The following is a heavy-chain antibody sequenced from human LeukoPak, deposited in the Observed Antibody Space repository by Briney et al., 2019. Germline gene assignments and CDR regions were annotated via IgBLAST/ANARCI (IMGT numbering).Heavy chain of an antibody. CDR1: GGSISSGGYY. Sequence: SETLSLTCTVSGGSISSGGYYWSWIRQHPGKGLEWIGYMYYSGSTYYNPSLKSRVTISVDTSKNQFSLKLSSVTAADTAVYYCARGPSPKSRIAVAGNWFDPWGQGTLVTVSS. D-gene: IGHD6-19*01. CDR2: MYYSGST. CDR3: ARGPSPKSRIAVAGNWFDP. J-gene: IGHJ5*02. V-gene: IGHV4-31*03.